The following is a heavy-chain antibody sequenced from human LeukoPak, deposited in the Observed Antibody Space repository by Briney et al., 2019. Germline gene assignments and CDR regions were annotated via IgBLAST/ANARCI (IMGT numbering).Heavy chain of an antibody. CDR1: GYTFTDYY. Sequence: ASVKVSCKVSGYTFTDYYMHWVQQAPGKGLEWMGLVDPEDGETIYAEKFQGRVTITADTSTDTAYMELSSLRFEDTAVYYCATNPRYCSSTSCYFPWGQGTLVTVSS. D-gene: IGHD2-2*01. CDR3: ATNPRYCSSTSCYFP. V-gene: IGHV1-69-2*01. CDR2: VDPEDGET. J-gene: IGHJ5*02.